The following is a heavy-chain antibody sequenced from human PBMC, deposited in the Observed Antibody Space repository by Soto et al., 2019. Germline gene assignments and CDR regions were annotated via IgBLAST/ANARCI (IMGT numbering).Heavy chain of an antibody. CDR1: GYTFTSYA. CDR2: INAGNGNT. J-gene: IGHJ4*02. V-gene: IGHV1-3*01. CDR3: ARDLLVPIYDSSGYYYLSTSHFDY. Sequence: GASVKVSCKASGYTFTSYAMHWVRQAPGQRLEWMGWINAGNGNTKYSQKFQGRVTITRDTSASTAYMELSSLRSEDTAVYYCARDLLVPIYDSSGYYYLSTSHFDYWGQGTLVTVSS. D-gene: IGHD3-22*01.